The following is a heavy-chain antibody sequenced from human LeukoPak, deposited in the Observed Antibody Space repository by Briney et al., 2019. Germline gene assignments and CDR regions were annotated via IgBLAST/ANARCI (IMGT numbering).Heavy chain of an antibody. CDR1: GFTFSTYW. V-gene: IGHV3-7*01. CDR2: IKQDGSEM. D-gene: IGHD6-25*01. J-gene: IGHJ6*02. Sequence: GGSLRLSCAASGFTFSTYWMTWVRQSPEKGLEWVANIKQDGSEMYYVDSVKGRFTVSRDNAENSLYLQMSSLRAEDTAVYYCARYQGGGWDVWGQGTTVTVSS. CDR3: ARYQGGGWDV.